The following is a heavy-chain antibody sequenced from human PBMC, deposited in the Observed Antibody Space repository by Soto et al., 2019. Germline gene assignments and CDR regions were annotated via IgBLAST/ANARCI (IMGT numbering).Heavy chain of an antibody. CDR2: IIPIFGTA. CDR3: AREVPAAMGYYYHGMDV. D-gene: IGHD2-2*01. Sequence: PVEVSFKASGGTLSRHSISWGRQAPGQRLEWMGGIIPIFGTANYAQKFQGRVTITADESTSTAYMELSSLRSEDTAVYYCAREVPAAMGYYYHGMDVWGQGTTVTVSS. V-gene: IGHV1-69*01. J-gene: IGHJ6*02. CDR1: GGTLSRHS.